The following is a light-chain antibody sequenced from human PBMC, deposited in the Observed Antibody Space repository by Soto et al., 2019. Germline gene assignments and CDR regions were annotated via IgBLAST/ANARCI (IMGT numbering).Light chain of an antibody. J-gene: IGKJ4*01. CDR1: QSISSW. CDR2: NAS. Sequence: DIQMTQSPSTLSASVGDRVTITCRASQSISSWLAWYQQKPGQAPKLLIYNASSLETGVPARFSGSGSGTDFTLTISSLQPDDFAAYYCQQYNSYPLTFGRGTKVEIK. V-gene: IGKV1-5*03. CDR3: QQYNSYPLT.